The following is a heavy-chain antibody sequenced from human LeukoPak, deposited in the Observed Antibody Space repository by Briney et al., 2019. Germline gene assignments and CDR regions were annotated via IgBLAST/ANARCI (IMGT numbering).Heavy chain of an antibody. CDR1: GFTFSGYW. CDR3: ARVIIVGATGI. CDR2: TNRDDSDT. J-gene: IGHJ3*02. V-gene: IGHV3-74*01. Sequence: PGGSLRLSCAASGFTFSGYWMHWVRQAPGKGLVWVSRTNRDDSDTSYADSVKGRFTISRDNAKNSLYLQMNSLRAEDTAVYYCARVIIVGATGIWGQGTMVTVSS. D-gene: IGHD1-26*01.